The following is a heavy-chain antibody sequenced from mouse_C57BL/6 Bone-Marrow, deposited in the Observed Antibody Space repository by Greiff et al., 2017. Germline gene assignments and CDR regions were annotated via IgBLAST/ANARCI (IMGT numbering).Heavy chain of an antibody. J-gene: IGHJ1*03. D-gene: IGHD2-4*01. V-gene: IGHV1-58*01. CDR3: ARSMITTPYYWYFDV. CDR2: IYIGNGYT. CDR1: GYTFTSYG. Sequence: DVKLQESGAELVRPGSSVKMSCKTSGYTFTSYGINWVKQRPGQGLEWIGYIYIGNGYTEYNEKFKGKATLTSDTSSSTAYMQLSSLTSEDSAIYFCARSMITTPYYWYFDVWGTGTTVTVSS.